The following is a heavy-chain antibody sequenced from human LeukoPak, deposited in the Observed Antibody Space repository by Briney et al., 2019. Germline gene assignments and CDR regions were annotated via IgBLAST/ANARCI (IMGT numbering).Heavy chain of an antibody. CDR2: INPNSGGT. CDR3: ARGVPGVYYYYYMDV. Sequence: GASVTVSCKASGYTFTGYYMHWVRQAPGQGLGWMGWINPNSGGTNYAQKFQGRVTMTRDTSISTAYMELSMLRSDDTAVYYCARGVPGVYYYYYMDVWGKGTTVTISS. CDR1: GYTFTGYY. D-gene: IGHD3-10*01. V-gene: IGHV1-2*02. J-gene: IGHJ6*03.